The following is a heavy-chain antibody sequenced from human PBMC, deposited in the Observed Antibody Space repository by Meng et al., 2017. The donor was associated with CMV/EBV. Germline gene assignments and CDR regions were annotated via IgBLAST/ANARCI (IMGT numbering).Heavy chain of an antibody. V-gene: IGHV4-4*07. CDR1: GGFFSGYF. J-gene: IGHJ4*02. CDR2: IYSTGGT. CDR3: ARGRGDDSGYNFDS. Sequence: QGQLQELCPGRVKPSETLSLTCSVSGGFFSGYFWTWIRQPAGKGLEWIGGIYSTGGTNYNPSFESRVTISLDGSNNQFSLKLNSVTAADTAIYYCARGRGDDSGYNFDSWGQGTLVTVSS. D-gene: IGHD3-22*01.